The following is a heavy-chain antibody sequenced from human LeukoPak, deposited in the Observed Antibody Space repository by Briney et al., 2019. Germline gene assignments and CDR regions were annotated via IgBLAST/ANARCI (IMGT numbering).Heavy chain of an antibody. CDR1: GGSISSYY. CDR3: ARTREVGGDCYFDY. D-gene: IGHD2-21*02. V-gene: IGHV4-59*01. Sequence: SETLSLTCTVSGGSISSYYWSWIRQPPGKGLEWIGYIYYSGSTNYNPSLKSRVTISVDTSKNQFSLKLSSVTAADTAVCYCARTREVGGDCYFDYWGQGTLVTVSS. J-gene: IGHJ4*02. CDR2: IYYSGST.